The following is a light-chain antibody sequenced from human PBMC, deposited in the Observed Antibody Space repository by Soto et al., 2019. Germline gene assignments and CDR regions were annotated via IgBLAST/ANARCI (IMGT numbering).Light chain of an antibody. CDR2: GAS. CDR1: QSVSSSY. Sequence: EIVLTQSPGTLSLSPGERATLSCRASQSVSSSYLAWYQQKPGQAPRLLLYGASSRATGIPDRFSGSGSGTDFTLPISRLEPEDFAVYLCQQYGSSLTFGGGNKVEIK. CDR3: QQYGSSLT. V-gene: IGKV3-20*01. J-gene: IGKJ4*01.